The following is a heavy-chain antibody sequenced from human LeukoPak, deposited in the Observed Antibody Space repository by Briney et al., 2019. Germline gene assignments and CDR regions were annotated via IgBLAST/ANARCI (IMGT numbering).Heavy chain of an antibody. CDR2: ISYDGSNK. Sequence: PGRSLRLSCAASGFTFSSYGMHWVRQAPGKGLEWVAVISYDGSNKYYADSVKGRFTISRDNSKNTLYLQMNSLRAEDTAVYYCAKEGVDTAMAPYFDYWGQGTLVTVSS. CDR3: AKEGVDTAMAPYFDY. V-gene: IGHV3-30*18. CDR1: GFTFSSYG. J-gene: IGHJ4*02. D-gene: IGHD5-18*01.